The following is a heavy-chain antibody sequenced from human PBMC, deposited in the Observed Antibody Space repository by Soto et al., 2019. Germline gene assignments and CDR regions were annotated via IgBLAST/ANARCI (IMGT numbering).Heavy chain of an antibody. CDR1: GYIFTGYY. Sequence: QVQLVQSGAEVKKPGASVKVSCKASGYIFTGYYMHWVRQAPGQGLEWMGWINPKNGDTHYVQNFQGGVTMTRDTSISTAYMELTRLRSDDTAVYYFEVGVSLAYTFEIWGQGTLVTVSS. CDR2: INPKNGDT. D-gene: IGHD3-10*01. V-gene: IGHV1-2*02. CDR3: EVGVSLAYTFEI. J-gene: IGHJ3*02.